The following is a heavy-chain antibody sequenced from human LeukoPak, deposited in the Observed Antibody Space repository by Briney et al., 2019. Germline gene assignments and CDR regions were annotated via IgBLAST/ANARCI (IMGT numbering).Heavy chain of an antibody. CDR3: AKDWDKVHMGPGYLQY. Sequence: PGGSLRLSCAASGFTFSSYGIHWVRQAPGKGLECVAVISHDGTNKYYEDSVKGRFTISRDNSKNTLYLQMNRLRAEDTAVYYCAKDWDKVHMGPGYLQYWGQGTPVTVSS. D-gene: IGHD5-12*01. CDR1: GFTFSSYG. J-gene: IGHJ4*02. V-gene: IGHV3-30*18. CDR2: ISHDGTNK.